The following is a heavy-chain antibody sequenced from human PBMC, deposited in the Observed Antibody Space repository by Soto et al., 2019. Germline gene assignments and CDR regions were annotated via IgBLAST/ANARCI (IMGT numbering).Heavy chain of an antibody. V-gene: IGHV3-43*01. CDR2: ISWDGGST. D-gene: IGHD6-13*01. CDR3: AKDRGIAAAGTYYYYGMDV. Sequence: PGGSLRLSCASSGFTFDDYTMHWVRQAPGKGLEWVSLISWDGGSTYYADSVKGRFTISRDNSKNSLYLQMNSLRTEDTALYYCAKDRGIAAAGTYYYYGMDVWGQGTTVTVSS. CDR1: GFTFDDYT. J-gene: IGHJ6*02.